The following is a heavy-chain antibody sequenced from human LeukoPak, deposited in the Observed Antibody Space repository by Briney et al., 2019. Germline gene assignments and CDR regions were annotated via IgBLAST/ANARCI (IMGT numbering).Heavy chain of an antibody. Sequence: GGSLRLSCAASGFTFSSYSMNWVRQAPGKGLEWVSSISSSSSYIYYADSVKGRFTISRDNAKNSLYLQMNSLRAEDTAVYYCAREVAVAGYPDYWGQGTLVTVSS. CDR1: GFTFSSYS. D-gene: IGHD6-19*01. J-gene: IGHJ4*02. CDR3: AREVAVAGYPDY. CDR2: ISSSSSYI. V-gene: IGHV3-21*01.